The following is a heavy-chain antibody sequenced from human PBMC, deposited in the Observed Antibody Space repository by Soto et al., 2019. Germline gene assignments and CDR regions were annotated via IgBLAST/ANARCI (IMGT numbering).Heavy chain of an antibody. CDR2: ISGSGGST. J-gene: IGHJ4*02. Sequence: EVQLLESGGGLVQPGGSLRLSCAASGFTFSSYAMRWVSQAPGKGLEWVSAISGSGGSTYYADSVKGRFTISRDNSKNTVYLQMNILRGEDTAVYYCARRGSGSYYHYWGQGTLVTVSS. CDR3: ARRGSGSYYHY. D-gene: IGHD1-26*01. CDR1: GFTFSSYA. V-gene: IGHV3-23*01.